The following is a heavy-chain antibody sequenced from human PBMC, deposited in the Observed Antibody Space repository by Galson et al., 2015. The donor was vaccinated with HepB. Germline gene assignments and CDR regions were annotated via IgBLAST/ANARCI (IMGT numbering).Heavy chain of an antibody. J-gene: IGHJ4*02. D-gene: IGHD1-14*01. CDR3: ARNASTGGFDF. CDR1: GYTFTTFP. CDR2: ISAANGDT. Sequence: SVKVSCKASGYTFTTFPMHWVRQAPGQSLEWMGYISAANGDTKYSQKFQDRVTITSDTPANTAFMELSNLNSEDTAVYYCARNASTGGFDFWGQGALVTVSS. V-gene: IGHV1-3*01.